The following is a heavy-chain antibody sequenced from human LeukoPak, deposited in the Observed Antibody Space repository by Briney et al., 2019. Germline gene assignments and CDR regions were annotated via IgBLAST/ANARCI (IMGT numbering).Heavy chain of an antibody. V-gene: IGHV3-23*01. J-gene: IGHJ5*02. Sequence: PGGSLRLSCVASGFTFSSYAMSWVRQAPGKGLEWVSGISGSGGSTYYADSVKGRFTISRDNSKNTLYLQMNSLRAEDTAVYYCARVGYSSSSKGGRWFDPWGQGTLVTVSS. CDR1: GFTFSSYA. CDR3: ARVGYSSSSKGGRWFDP. D-gene: IGHD6-6*01. CDR2: ISGSGGST.